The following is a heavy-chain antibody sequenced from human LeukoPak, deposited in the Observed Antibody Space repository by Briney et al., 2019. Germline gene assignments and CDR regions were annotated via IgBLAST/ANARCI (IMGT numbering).Heavy chain of an antibody. D-gene: IGHD3-22*01. CDR2: INHSGSA. CDR3: ARGVPIYSSGYYSTGNWFDP. CDR1: GGSFSGYY. J-gene: IGHJ5*02. Sequence: SETLSLTCAVSGGSFSGYYWTWIRQPPGKGLEWIGEINHSGSANYNPSLKSRVTISLDTSKNQFSLKLSSVTAADTAVYYCARGVPIYSSGYYSTGNWFDPWGQGTLVTVSS. V-gene: IGHV4-34*01.